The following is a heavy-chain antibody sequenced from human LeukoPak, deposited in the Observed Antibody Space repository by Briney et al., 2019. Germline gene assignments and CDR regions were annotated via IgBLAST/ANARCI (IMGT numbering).Heavy chain of an antibody. CDR3: ARTTEGGYTYNYFYYYYMDV. CDR2: IYYSGST. V-gene: IGHV4-59*01. J-gene: IGHJ6*03. CDR1: GGSFSGYY. Sequence: SETLSLTCAVYGGSFSGYYWSWIRQPPGKGLEWIGYIYYSGSTHYNPSLKSRVTISVDTSKNQFSLKLSSVTAADTAVYYCARTTEGGYTYNYFYYYYMDVWGKGTTVTISS. D-gene: IGHD5-18*01.